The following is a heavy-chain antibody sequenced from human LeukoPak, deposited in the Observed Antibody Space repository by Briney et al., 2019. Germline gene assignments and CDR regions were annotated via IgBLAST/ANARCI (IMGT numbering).Heavy chain of an antibody. J-gene: IGHJ6*02. CDR1: GFTCGSYA. D-gene: IGHD3-10*02. CDR3: ARCSGYGMDV. CDR2: MSFDGTHV. V-gene: IGHV3-30-3*01. Sequence: GGSLRLSCAAAGFTCGSYAMHWVRQAPGKGLEWVAVMSFDGTHVYYADSVNGRFTISRDNSKNTLYLQMNSLRAEDTAVYYCARCSGYGMDVWGQGTTVTVSS.